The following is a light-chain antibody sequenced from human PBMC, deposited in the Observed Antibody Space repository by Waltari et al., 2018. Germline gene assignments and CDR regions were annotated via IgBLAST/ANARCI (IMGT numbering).Light chain of an antibody. CDR2: EVS. V-gene: IGLV2-14*01. CDR1: SSDVGGYNY. J-gene: IGLJ2*01. Sequence: QSALTQPASVSGSPGQSITISCTGTSSDVGGYNYVSWYQQHPGKAPKLMLYEVSNLPSVVLNLFSGSKSGNTASLTISGLQAEDEADYYCSSYTSSSVVFGVGTKLTVL. CDR3: SSYTSSSVV.